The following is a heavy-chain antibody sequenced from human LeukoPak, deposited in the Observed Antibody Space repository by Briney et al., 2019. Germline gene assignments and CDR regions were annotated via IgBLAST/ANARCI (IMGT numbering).Heavy chain of an antibody. CDR2: ISSSGSTI. CDR1: GFTFSSYE. D-gene: IGHD3-3*01. V-gene: IGHV3-48*03. Sequence: GRSLRLSCAASGFTFSSYEMNWVRQAPGKGLEWVSYISSSGSTIYYADSVKGRFTISRDNAKNSLYLQMNSLRAEDTAVYYCATYDFWSGYGSGLFDYWGQGTLVTVSS. J-gene: IGHJ4*02. CDR3: ATYDFWSGYGSGLFDY.